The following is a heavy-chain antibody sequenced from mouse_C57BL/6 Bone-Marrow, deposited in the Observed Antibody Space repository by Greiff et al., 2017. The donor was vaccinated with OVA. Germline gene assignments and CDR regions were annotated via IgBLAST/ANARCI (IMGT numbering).Heavy chain of an antibody. CDR3: ARCITTVVEGGAMDY. D-gene: IGHD1-1*01. CDR2: IDPANGNT. J-gene: IGHJ4*01. V-gene: IGHV14-3*01. Sequence: EVKLQESVAELVRPGASVKLSCTASGFNIKNTYMHWVKQRPEQGLEWIGRIDPANGNTKYAPKFQGKATITADTSSNTAYLQLSSLTSEDTAIYYCARCITTVVEGGAMDYWGQGTSVTVSS. CDR1: GFNIKNTY.